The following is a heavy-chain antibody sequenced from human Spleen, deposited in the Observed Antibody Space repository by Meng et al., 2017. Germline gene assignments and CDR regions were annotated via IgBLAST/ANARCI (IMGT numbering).Heavy chain of an antibody. D-gene: IGHD6-25*01. CDR3: ARDEDISAAGKLFGDY. CDR2: INPKSGDT. Sequence: QVERVQSGAEVKTPGASVKSSCKPSGYNFPDYYIHWVRRAPGQGLEWMGWINPKSGDTHYAQKFQARVTMTGDTSISTAYMELSGLRSDDTAMYYCARDEDISAAGKLFGDYWGQGTLVTVSS. V-gene: IGHV1-2*02. J-gene: IGHJ4*02. CDR1: GYNFPDYY.